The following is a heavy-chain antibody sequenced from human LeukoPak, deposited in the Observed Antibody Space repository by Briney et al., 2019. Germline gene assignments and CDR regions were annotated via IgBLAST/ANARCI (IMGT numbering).Heavy chain of an antibody. Sequence: GGSLRLSCAVSGFSFGSYYMHWVRHAPGKGLMWVARVNPDGITTDYADSVKGRFTISRDDAKNTVDLQMDALRAEDTAVYYCVRDLEWKLDYWGQGILVTVSS. CDR1: GFSFGSYY. D-gene: IGHD3-3*01. CDR3: VRDLEWKLDY. J-gene: IGHJ4*02. CDR2: VNPDGITT. V-gene: IGHV3-74*01.